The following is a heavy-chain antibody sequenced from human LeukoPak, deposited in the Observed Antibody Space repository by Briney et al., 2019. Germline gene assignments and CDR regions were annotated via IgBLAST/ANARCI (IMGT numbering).Heavy chain of an antibody. CDR3: ARDTLRYYSSSWYIDY. V-gene: IGHV3-33*01. Sequence: PGGSLRLSCAASGXTFSSYGMHWVRQAPGKGLEWVAVIWYDGSNKYYADSVKGRFTISRDNSKNTLYLQMNSLRAEYTAVYYCARDTLRYYSSSWYIDYWGQGTLVTVSS. CDR2: IWYDGSNK. J-gene: IGHJ4*02. D-gene: IGHD6-13*01. CDR1: GXTFSSYG.